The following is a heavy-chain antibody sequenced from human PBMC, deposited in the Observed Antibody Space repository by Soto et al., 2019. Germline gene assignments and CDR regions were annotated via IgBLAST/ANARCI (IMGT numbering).Heavy chain of an antibody. J-gene: IGHJ5*02. V-gene: IGHV1-69*02. CDR2: IIPILDIA. CDR3: ARVVDCRGGSCPTGNWFDP. Sequence: SVKVSCKASGGTFSSHTFSWVRQAPGQGLEWMGRIIPILDIANYAQKFQGRVTITTDKSTSTAYMGLSSLRFEDTAVYYCARVVDCRGGSCPTGNWFDPWGQGTLVTVSS. CDR1: GGTFSSHT. D-gene: IGHD2-15*01.